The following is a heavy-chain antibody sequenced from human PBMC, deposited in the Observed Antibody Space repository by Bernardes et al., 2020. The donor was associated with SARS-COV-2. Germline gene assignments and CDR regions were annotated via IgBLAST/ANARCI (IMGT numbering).Heavy chain of an antibody. CDR3: ARTPETYYDFWSGYYLYYFDY. CDR1: GFSLSNARMG. V-gene: IGHV2-26*01. CDR2: IFSNDEK. J-gene: IGHJ4*02. D-gene: IGHD3-3*01. Sequence: GPTLVKPTETLTLTCTVSGFSLSNARMGVSWIRQPPGKALEWLAHIFSNDEKSYSTSLKSRLTISKDTSKSQVVLTMTNMDPVDTATYYCARTPETYYDFWSGYYLYYFDYWGQGTLVTVSS.